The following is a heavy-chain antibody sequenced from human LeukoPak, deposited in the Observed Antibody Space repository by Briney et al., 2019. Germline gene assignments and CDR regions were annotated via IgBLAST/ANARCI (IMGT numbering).Heavy chain of an antibody. V-gene: IGHV4-4*07. CDR2: IYSSGST. J-gene: IGHJ6*02. D-gene: IGHD2-2*01. Sequence: SEPLSLTCTVSGGSISSSYWTWIRPPAGKGQEWIGRIYSSGSTNYNPSLKSRLTLSVDTSRNQFSLKLNSVTAADTAVYYCARECFSSICPYNNMDVWGQGTTVTVSS. CDR3: ARECFSSICPYNNMDV. CDR1: GGSISSSY.